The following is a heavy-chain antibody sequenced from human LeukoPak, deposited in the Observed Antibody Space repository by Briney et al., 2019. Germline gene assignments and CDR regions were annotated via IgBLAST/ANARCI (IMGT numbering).Heavy chain of an antibody. V-gene: IGHV4-34*01. CDR2: INHSGST. CDR3: ARGRPHYDFWSGYYTGINPRYYYYYYMDV. Sequence: SETLSLTCAVYGGSFSGYYWSWIRQPPGKGLEWIGEINHSGSTNYNPSLKSRVTISVDTPKNQFSLKLSSVTAADTAVYYCARGRPHYDFWSGYYTGINPRYYYYYYMDVWGKGTTVTVSS. CDR1: GGSFSGYY. D-gene: IGHD3-3*01. J-gene: IGHJ6*03.